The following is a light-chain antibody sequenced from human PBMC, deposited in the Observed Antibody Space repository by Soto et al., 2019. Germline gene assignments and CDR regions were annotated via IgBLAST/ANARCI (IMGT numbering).Light chain of an antibody. CDR3: CSYAGSYHVI. CDR2: DVS. Sequence: QSALTQPRSVSGSPGHSVTISCTGTSSDVGGYNYVSWYQQHPDKAPKFMIYDVSKRPSGVPDRFSGSKSGNTASLTISGLQAEDEADYYCCSYAGSYHVIFGGGTKVTVL. J-gene: IGLJ2*01. CDR1: SSDVGGYNY. V-gene: IGLV2-11*01.